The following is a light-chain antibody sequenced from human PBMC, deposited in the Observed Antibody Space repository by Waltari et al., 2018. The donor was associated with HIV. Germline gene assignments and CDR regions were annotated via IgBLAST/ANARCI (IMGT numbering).Light chain of an antibody. CDR2: GAS. CDR1: QSVSSSY. Sequence: EIVLTQSPGTLSLSPGERATLSCRASQSVSSSYLAWYQQKPGQAPRLLIYGASSRATGIPDRFSGRGSGTDFTLTISRPEPEDCAVYYCQQYGSSPKKFGQGTKVEIK. V-gene: IGKV3-20*01. J-gene: IGKJ1*01. CDR3: QQYGSSPKK.